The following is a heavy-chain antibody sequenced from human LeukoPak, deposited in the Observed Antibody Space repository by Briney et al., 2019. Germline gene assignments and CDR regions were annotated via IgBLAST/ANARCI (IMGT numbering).Heavy chain of an antibody. D-gene: IGHD4-11*01. J-gene: IGHJ4*02. Sequence: SETLSLTCTVSGGSISSYYWSWIRQPPGKGLEWIGYIYYSGSTNYNPSLKSRVTISVDTSKNQFSLKLSSVTAADTAVYYCARERNYGDPFDYWGQGTLVTVSS. CDR2: IYYSGST. CDR3: ARERNYGDPFDY. CDR1: GGSISSYY. V-gene: IGHV4-59*01.